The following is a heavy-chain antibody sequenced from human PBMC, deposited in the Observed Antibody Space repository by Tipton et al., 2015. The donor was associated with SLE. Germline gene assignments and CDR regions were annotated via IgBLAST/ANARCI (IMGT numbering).Heavy chain of an antibody. Sequence: SGVTFRSYGMHWVRQAPGKGLEWVAVISYAGSNKYYADSVKSRFTISRDNSNNTLYLQMNSLRAEDTAVYYCAGELLPNYGMAVWGQGPSVSVSS. J-gene: IGHJ6*02. D-gene: IGHD1-26*01. CDR1: GVTFRSYG. CDR2: ISYAGSNK. V-gene: IGHV3-33*01. CDR3: AGELLPNYGMAV.